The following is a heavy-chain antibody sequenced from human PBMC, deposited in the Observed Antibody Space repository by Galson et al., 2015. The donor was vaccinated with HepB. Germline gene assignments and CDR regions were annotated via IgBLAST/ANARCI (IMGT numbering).Heavy chain of an antibody. Sequence: SVKVSCKASGYTFARYYMHWVRQAPGQGLEWMAIINPSGGSTTYAQKFQGRVTMTRDTSISTAYMELSRLRSDDTAVYYCARGGDYDFWTHWGQGTLVTVSS. J-gene: IGHJ4*02. CDR3: ARGGDYDFWTH. CDR1: GYTFARYY. V-gene: IGHV1-46*01. D-gene: IGHD3-3*01. CDR2: INPSGGST.